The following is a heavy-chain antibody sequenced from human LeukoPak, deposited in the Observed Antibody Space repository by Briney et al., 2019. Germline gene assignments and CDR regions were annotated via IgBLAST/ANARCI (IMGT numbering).Heavy chain of an antibody. CDR2: ISYDAKNT. V-gene: IGHV3-30*01. CDR1: GFTFSTYA. J-gene: IGHJ4*02. CDR3: TRGVGGKWSYFDL. Sequence: GGSLRLSCVASGFTFSTYAMHWVRQAPGRGLEWVAIISYDAKNTFYADSVKGRFTFSRDNSKSTLFLQLNSLGPEDSGLYYCTRGVGGKWSYFDLWGQGTLVTVSP. D-gene: IGHD2-15*01.